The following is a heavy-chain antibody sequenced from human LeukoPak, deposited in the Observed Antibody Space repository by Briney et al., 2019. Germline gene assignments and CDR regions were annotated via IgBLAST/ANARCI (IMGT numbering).Heavy chain of an antibody. D-gene: IGHD3-22*01. J-gene: IGHJ4*02. Sequence: SETLSLTCTVSGGSISSYYWSWIRQPPGKGLEWIGYVYNSGSTNYNPSLKSRVTISVDTSKNQFSLKLSSVTAADTAVYYCARRGIVVVPSFDYWGQGTLVTASS. CDR2: VYNSGST. CDR3: ARRGIVVVPSFDY. CDR1: GGSISSYY. V-gene: IGHV4-59*12.